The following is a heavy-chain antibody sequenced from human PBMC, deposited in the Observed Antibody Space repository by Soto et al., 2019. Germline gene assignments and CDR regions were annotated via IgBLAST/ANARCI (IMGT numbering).Heavy chain of an antibody. CDR3: ARVGIYYDSSGSPRVPWFDP. J-gene: IGHJ5*02. CDR2: IYYGGST. V-gene: IGHV4-31*03. D-gene: IGHD3-22*01. CDR1: GGSISSGGYY. Sequence: SETLSLTCTVSGGSISSGGYYWSWIRQHPGKGLEWIGYIYYGGSTYYNPSLKSRVTISVDTSKNQFSLKLSSVTAADTAVYYCARVGIYYDSSGSPRVPWFDPWGQGTLVTVSS.